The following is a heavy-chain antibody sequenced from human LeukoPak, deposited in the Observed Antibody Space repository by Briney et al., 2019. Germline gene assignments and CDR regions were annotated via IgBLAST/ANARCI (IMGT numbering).Heavy chain of an antibody. CDR2: ISYDGSNK. Sequence: GGSLRLSCAASGFTFSSYAMHWVRQAPGKGLEWAAVISYDGSNKYYADSVKGRFTISRDNSKNTLYLQMNSLRAEDTAVYYCARGSIAAAGTRGWYFDYWGQGTLVTVSS. D-gene: IGHD6-13*01. CDR3: ARGSIAAAGTRGWYFDY. CDR1: GFTFSSYA. V-gene: IGHV3-30*04. J-gene: IGHJ4*02.